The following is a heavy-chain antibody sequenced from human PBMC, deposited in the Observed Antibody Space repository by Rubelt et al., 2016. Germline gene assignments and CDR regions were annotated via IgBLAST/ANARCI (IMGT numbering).Heavy chain of an antibody. CDR3: ARGGAAAADDNDAFDI. CDR1: GGTFSSYA. Sequence: QVQLVQSGAEVKKPGSSVKVSCKASGGTFSSYAISWVRQAPGQGLEWMGGIIPIFGTANYAQKFQGRVTITADESTSTAYMERRSLRSEDTAVYYCARGGAAAADDNDAFDIWGQGTMVTVSS. CDR2: IIPIFGTA. J-gene: IGHJ3*02. D-gene: IGHD6-13*01. V-gene: IGHV1-69*01.